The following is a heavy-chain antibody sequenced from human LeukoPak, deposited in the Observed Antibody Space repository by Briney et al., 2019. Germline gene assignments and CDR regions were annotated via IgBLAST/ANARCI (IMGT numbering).Heavy chain of an antibody. CDR3: ARDRSPYTTSAYYLDY. CDR2: ISGRTGTM. Sequence: GGSLRLSCAASGFTFSSYGMHWVRQAPGKGLEWISYISGRTGTMYYADSVQGRFTISRDNAKNSLYLQLNSLRDEDTAVYYCARDRSPYTTSAYYLDYWGQGTLVTVSS. CDR1: GFTFSSYG. J-gene: IGHJ4*02. V-gene: IGHV3-48*02. D-gene: IGHD3-22*01.